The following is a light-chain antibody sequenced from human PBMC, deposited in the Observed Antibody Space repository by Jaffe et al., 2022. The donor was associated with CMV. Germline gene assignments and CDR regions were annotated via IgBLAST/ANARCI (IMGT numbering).Light chain of an antibody. CDR2: EVT. Sequence: QSALTQPASVSGSPGQSITISCTGTSSNVGSYNLVSWYQQHPGKAPKLMISEVTTRPSGVSNRFSGSKSGNTASLTISGLQAEDEADYYCCSYAGSNIMVFGGGTKLTVL. J-gene: IGLJ2*01. CDR1: SSNVGSYNL. CDR3: CSYAGSNIMV. V-gene: IGLV2-23*02.